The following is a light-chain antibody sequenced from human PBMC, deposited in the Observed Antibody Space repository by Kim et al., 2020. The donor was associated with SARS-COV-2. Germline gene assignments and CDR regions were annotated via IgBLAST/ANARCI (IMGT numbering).Light chain of an antibody. CDR2: GAS. CDR3: QQYGSSPLT. V-gene: IGKV3-20*01. J-gene: IGKJ4*01. CDR1: QSVSNSY. Sequence: LSPGERATRSCRASQSVSNSYLAWYQQKPGQAPRLLIYGASSRATGIPDRFSGSGSGTDFTFSISRLEPEDFAVYYCQQYGSSPLTFGGGTKLEIK.